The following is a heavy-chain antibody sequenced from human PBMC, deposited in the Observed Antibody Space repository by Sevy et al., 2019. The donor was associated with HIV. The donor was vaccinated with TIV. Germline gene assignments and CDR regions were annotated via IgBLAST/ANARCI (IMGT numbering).Heavy chain of an antibody. J-gene: IGHJ5*02. Sequence: GGSLRLSCAASGLTFSSHAMHWVRQAPGKGLESVAVISYDGNIRYYGDSVKGRFTISRDDSKNTLYLQMNSLRAEDTAVYYCARDVGYDSSGYLPFFDPRGQGTLVTVSS. CDR2: ISYDGNIR. V-gene: IGHV3-30-3*01. CDR1: GLTFSSHA. D-gene: IGHD3-22*01. CDR3: ARDVGYDSSGYLPFFDP.